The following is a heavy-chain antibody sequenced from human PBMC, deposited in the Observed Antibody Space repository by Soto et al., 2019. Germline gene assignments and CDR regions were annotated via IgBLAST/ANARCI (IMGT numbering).Heavy chain of an antibody. V-gene: IGHV1-69*06. CDR1: GGTFTSYA. CDR3: AKLVGPAARRSSMDV. CDR2: SIPIFGTA. Sequence: SVKVSCKXSGGTFTSYAVSWVRQAPGQGLEWMGVSIPIFGTANYARKFQGRVTITADKSTSTAYMELSSLRSEDTAVYYCAKLVGPAARRSSMDVWGQGTTVTVSS. D-gene: IGHD2-2*01. J-gene: IGHJ6*02.